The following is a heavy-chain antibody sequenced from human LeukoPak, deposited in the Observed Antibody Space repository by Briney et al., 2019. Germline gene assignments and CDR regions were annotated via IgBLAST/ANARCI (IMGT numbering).Heavy chain of an antibody. CDR2: IKNAGSDT. V-gene: IGHV3-74*01. CDR3: AGGGYGHNMDV. Sequence: GGSLRLSCVGSGFIFSNYYMYWVRQAPGKGLVWVSRIKNAGSDTIYADSVKGRFTISRDNAKNTVYLQMNSLRAEDTAVYYCAGGGYGHNMDVWGEGTTVTVSS. J-gene: IGHJ6*03. CDR1: GFIFSNYY. D-gene: IGHD3-10*01.